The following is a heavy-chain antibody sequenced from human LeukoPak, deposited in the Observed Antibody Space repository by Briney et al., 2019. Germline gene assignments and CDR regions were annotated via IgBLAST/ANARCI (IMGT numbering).Heavy chain of an antibody. CDR1: GYSFVNYW. CDR2: LYPGDSET. Sequence: GESLKISCKGSGYSFVNYWIGWVRQMPGKGLECMGILYPGDSETRDSPSFQGQVTISVDKSISTAFLQWSSLKASDTAIYYCARATGDDGYFDYWGQGTLVTVSS. V-gene: IGHV5-51*01. J-gene: IGHJ4*02. CDR3: ARATGDDGYFDY.